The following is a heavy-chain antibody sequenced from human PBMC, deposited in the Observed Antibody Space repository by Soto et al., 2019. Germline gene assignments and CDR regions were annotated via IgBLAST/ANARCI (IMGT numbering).Heavy chain of an antibody. CDR3: ARKCVVVVAGTPYPLVWFDP. J-gene: IGHJ5*02. Sequence: KPSETLSLTCTVSGGSISSSSYYWGWIRQPPGKGLVWIGSIYYSGSTYYNPSLKSRVTISGDTSKNQLSLKLSCVTAADTAVYYCARKCVVVVAGTPYPLVWFDPWGQGTLVTVSS. V-gene: IGHV4-39*01. CDR2: IYYSGST. CDR1: GGSISSSSYY. D-gene: IGHD2-15*01.